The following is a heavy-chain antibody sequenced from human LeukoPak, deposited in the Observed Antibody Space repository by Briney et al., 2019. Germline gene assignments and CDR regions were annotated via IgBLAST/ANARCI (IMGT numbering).Heavy chain of an antibody. J-gene: IGHJ3*02. CDR1: SYSISSGYY. V-gene: IGHV4-38-2*01. CDR2: IYHSGST. Sequence: SETLSLTCAVSSYSISSGYYWGWIRQSPGKGLEWIGSIYHSGSTYYNPSLRSRVTISVDTSKNQFSLKVRSVTAADTALYYCARVGYDSTPTWGDAFDIWGQGTMVTVSS. CDR3: ARVGYDSTPTWGDAFDI. D-gene: IGHD3-22*01.